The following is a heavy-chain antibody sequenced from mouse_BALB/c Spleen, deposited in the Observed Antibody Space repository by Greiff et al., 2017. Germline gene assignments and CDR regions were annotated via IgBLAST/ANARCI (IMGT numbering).Heavy chain of an antibody. V-gene: IGHV6-6*02. D-gene: IGHD4-1*01. J-gene: IGHJ2*01. Sequence: EVQLQESGGGLVQPGGSMKLSCVASGFTFSNYWMNWVRQSPEKGLEWVAEIRLKSNNYATHYAESVKGRFTISRDDSKSSVYLQMNNLRAEDTGIYYCTRQGGTGDYWGQGTTLTVSS. CDR1: GFTFSNYW. CDR2: IRLKSNNYAT. CDR3: TRQGGTGDY.